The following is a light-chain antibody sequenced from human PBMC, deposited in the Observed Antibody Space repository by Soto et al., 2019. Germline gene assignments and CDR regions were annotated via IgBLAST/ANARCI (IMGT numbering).Light chain of an antibody. Sequence: EIVLTQSPGTLSLSPGERATLSCRASQIISSSYLAWYRQTPGQSPRLLIYGASSRASGIPDRFSGSGSGTDFTLTTSRLEPEDFAVYYCQQYGSSSWTFGQGTKVDIK. CDR1: QIISSSY. V-gene: IGKV3-20*01. J-gene: IGKJ1*01. CDR2: GAS. CDR3: QQYGSSSWT.